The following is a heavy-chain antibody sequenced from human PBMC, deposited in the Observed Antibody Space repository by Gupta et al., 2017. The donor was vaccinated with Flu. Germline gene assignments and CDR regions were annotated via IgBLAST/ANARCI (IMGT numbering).Heavy chain of an antibody. CDR3: GYDFWSGYSGNGMDV. CDR1: A. D-gene: IGHD3-3*01. Sequence: AMHWVRQASGKGLEWVGRIRDKANSYATAYAASVKGRFTISRDDSKNTAYLQMDSLKTEDTAVYYCGYDFWSGYSGNGMDVWGQGTTVTVSS. J-gene: IGHJ6*02. V-gene: IGHV3-73*01. CDR2: IRDKANSYAT.